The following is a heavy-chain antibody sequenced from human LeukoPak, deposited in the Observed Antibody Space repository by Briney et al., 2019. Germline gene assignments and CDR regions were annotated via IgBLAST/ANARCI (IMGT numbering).Heavy chain of an antibody. CDR3: VRVKGTYFDY. Sequence: GGSLRLSCTASGFPLSSYSINWVRQAPGKGLEGISYISSSSSNIYYLDSVQGRLTVSRDNERNSLFLQIDSPRAEDTAVYYCVRVKGTYFDYWGQGSLVAVSS. D-gene: IGHD1-1*01. CDR2: ISSSSSNI. V-gene: IGHV3-48*01. CDR1: GFPLSSYS. J-gene: IGHJ4*02.